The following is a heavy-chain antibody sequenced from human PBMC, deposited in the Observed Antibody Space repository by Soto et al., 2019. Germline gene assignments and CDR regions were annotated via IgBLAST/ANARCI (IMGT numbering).Heavy chain of an antibody. CDR3: ARDRGWSLFDY. J-gene: IGHJ4*02. Sequence: EVQLVESGGGLVQPGGSLRLSYAASGFTFSSYWMYWVRQAPGKGLVWVSRTNSGGSDTSYADSVKGRFTISRDNAKNTLYLQMNSLRAEDTAVYYCARDRGWSLFDYWGQGTLVTVSS. D-gene: IGHD6-19*01. V-gene: IGHV3-74*01. CDR2: TNSGGSDT. CDR1: GFTFSSYW.